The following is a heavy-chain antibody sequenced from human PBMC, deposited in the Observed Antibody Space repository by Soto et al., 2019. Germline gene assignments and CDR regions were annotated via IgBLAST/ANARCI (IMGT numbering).Heavy chain of an antibody. CDR1: GFSFSDYG. CDR3: ARDQGRATADGPLGNGLDP. Sequence: PGGSLRLSCAASGFSFSDYGMHWVRQAPGKGLEWLTIIWFDASHEYYADSVKGRFTISRDNSNNTLYLQLNSLTADDTAVYFCARDQGRATADGPLGNGLDPWGQGTLVTVSS. D-gene: IGHD6-13*01. J-gene: IGHJ5*02. V-gene: IGHV3-33*01. CDR2: IWFDASHE.